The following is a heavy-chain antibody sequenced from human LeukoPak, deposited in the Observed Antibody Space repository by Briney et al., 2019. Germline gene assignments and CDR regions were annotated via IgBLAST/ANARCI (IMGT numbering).Heavy chain of an antibody. Sequence: SGPTLVNPTQTLTLTCTFSGFSLSTRGVGVGWIRQPPGKALEWLALIYWDDDKRYSPSLKSRLTITNDTSKNQVVLTMTNMDPVDTATYCCAHRLRADSRGYYLSSPSGFDYWGQGTLVTVSS. D-gene: IGHD3-22*01. J-gene: IGHJ4*02. CDR1: GFSLSTRGVG. CDR2: IYWDDDK. CDR3: AHRLRADSRGYYLSSPSGFDY. V-gene: IGHV2-5*02.